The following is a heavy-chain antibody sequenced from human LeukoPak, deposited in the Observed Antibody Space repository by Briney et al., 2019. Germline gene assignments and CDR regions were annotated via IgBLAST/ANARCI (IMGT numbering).Heavy chain of an antibody. CDR3: ARAYDFWSGYSNWFDP. CDR2: ISAYNGNT. Sequence: GASVKVSCKASGYTFTSYGISWARQAPGQGLEWMGWISAYNGNTNYAQKLQGRVTMTTDTSTSTAYMELRSLRSDDTAVYYCARAYDFWSGYSNWFDPWGQGTLVTVSS. J-gene: IGHJ5*02. D-gene: IGHD3-3*01. CDR1: GYTFTSYG. V-gene: IGHV1-18*01.